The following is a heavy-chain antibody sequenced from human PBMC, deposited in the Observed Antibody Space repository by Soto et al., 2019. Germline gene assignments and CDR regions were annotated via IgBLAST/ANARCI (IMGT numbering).Heavy chain of an antibody. J-gene: IGHJ4*02. CDR1: VGTVSSCRYY. Sequence: QSRTYDLPVGTVSSCRYYSSHIKQKPGKGLEWIGYIYYSGSTYYNPSLKSRVTISVDTSKNQFSLKLSSVTAADTAVYYCARDWVSGGMYYFDYWGQGTLVTVSS. CDR3: ARDWVSGGMYYFDY. CDR2: IYYSGST. D-gene: IGHD3-10*01. V-gene: IGHV4-31*11.